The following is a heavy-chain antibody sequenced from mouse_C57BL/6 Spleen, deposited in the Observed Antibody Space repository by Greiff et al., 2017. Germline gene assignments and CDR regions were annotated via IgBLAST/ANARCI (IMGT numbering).Heavy chain of an antibody. CDR3: EMGDSNLYFDY. J-gene: IGHJ2*01. V-gene: IGHV1-64*01. CDR2: IHPNSGST. D-gene: IGHD2-5*01. CDR1: GYTFTSYW. Sequence: QVQLQQPGAELVKPGASVKLSCKASGYTFTSYWMHWVKQRPGQGLEWIGMIHPNSGSTNYNEKFKSKATLTVDKSSSTAYMQLSSLTSEDSAVYYCEMGDSNLYFDYWGQGTTLTVSS.